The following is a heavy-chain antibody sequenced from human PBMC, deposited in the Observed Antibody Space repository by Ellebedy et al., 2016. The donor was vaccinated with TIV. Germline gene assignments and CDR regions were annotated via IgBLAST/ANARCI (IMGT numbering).Heavy chain of an antibody. Sequence: AASVKVSCKASGYTFTSYGISWVRQAPGQGLEWMGWISAYNGNTNYAQKLQGRVTMTTDTSTSTAYMELRSLRSDDTAVYYCTRDLANIVSGDYWGQGTLVTVSS. J-gene: IGHJ4*02. D-gene: IGHD5/OR15-5a*01. CDR2: ISAYNGNT. CDR1: GYTFTSYG. V-gene: IGHV1-18*04. CDR3: TRDLANIVSGDY.